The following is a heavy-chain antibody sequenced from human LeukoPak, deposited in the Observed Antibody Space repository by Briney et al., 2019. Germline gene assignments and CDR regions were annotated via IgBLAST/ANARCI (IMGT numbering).Heavy chain of an antibody. CDR1: GGTFSSYA. CDR3: AGHTTVAGTVNWFDP. D-gene: IGHD6-19*01. Sequence: ASVKVSCKASGGTFSSYAISWVRQAPGQGLEWMGRIIPIFGIANYAQKFQGRVTITADKSTSTAYMELSSLRFEDTAVYYCAGHTTVAGTVNWFDPWGQGTLVTVSS. V-gene: IGHV1-69*04. CDR2: IIPIFGIA. J-gene: IGHJ5*02.